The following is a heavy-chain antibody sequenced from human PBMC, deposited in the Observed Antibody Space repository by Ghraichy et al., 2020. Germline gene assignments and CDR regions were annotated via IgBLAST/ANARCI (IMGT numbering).Heavy chain of an antibody. CDR2: INPNSGGT. J-gene: IGHJ3*02. Sequence: ASVKVSCKASGYTFTGYYMPGVRQAPGQGLEWMGWINPNSGGTNYAQKFQGRVTMTRDTSISTAYMELSRLRSDDTAVYYCARVHVKWLSGAFDIWGQGTIVTVSS. CDR1: GYTFTGYY. CDR3: ARVHVKWLSGAFDI. D-gene: IGHD3-22*01. V-gene: IGHV1-2*02.